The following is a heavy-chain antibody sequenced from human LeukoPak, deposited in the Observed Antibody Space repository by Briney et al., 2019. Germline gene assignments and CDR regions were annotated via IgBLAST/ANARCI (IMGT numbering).Heavy chain of an antibody. D-gene: IGHD5-24*01. V-gene: IGHV1-69*06. CDR3: ARGRDGYNLGDAFDI. Sequence: SVKVSCKASGGTFSSYAISWVRQAPGLGLEWMGRIIPIFGTANYAQKFQGRVTITADKSTSTAYMELSSLRSEDTAVYYCARGRDGYNLGDAFDIWGQGTMVTVSS. CDR1: GGTFSSYA. J-gene: IGHJ3*02. CDR2: IIPIFGTA.